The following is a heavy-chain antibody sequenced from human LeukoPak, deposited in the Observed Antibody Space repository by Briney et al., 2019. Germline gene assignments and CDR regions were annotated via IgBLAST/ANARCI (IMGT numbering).Heavy chain of an antibody. CDR2: ISSSGSTI. D-gene: IGHD3-22*01. J-gene: IGHJ3*02. CDR3: AREAFSSGYYFDDAFDI. CDR1: GFTFSSYE. Sequence: PGGSLRLSCAASGFTFSSYEMNWVRQAPGKGLEWVSYISSSGSTIYYADSVKGRFTISRGNAKNSLYLQMNSLRAEDTAVYYCAREAFSSGYYFDDAFDIWGQGTMVTVSS. V-gene: IGHV3-48*03.